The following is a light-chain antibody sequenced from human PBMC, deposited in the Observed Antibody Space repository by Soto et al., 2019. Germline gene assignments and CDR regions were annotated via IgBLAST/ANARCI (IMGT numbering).Light chain of an antibody. V-gene: IGKV1-39*01. J-gene: IGKJ5*01. CDR3: QQTYTTPEIT. CDR1: QSISIY. Sequence: DIQMTQSPSSLSASVGARVTITCRASQSISIYLNWYQLKPGKAPNLMXYGASYLKSGVPTRFSGSGSGTDLTLTISSLQTEDFATYYCQQTYTTPEITFGQGTRLEIK. CDR2: GAS.